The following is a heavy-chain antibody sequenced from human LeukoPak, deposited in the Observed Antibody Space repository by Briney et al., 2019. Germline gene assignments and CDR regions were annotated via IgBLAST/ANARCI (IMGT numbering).Heavy chain of an antibody. CDR1: GFTFTSYG. CDR2: ISGSGGST. D-gene: IGHD3-10*01. J-gene: IGHJ3*01. CDR3: ARDPVVRGGDAFDF. V-gene: IGHV3-23*01. Sequence: QPGGSLRLSCAASGFTFTSYGMSWVRQAPGKGLDWVSAISGSGGSTYYADSVKGRFTISRDNSKNTLYLQMNSLRAEDTAVYYCARDPVVRGGDAFDFWGQGTMVTVSS.